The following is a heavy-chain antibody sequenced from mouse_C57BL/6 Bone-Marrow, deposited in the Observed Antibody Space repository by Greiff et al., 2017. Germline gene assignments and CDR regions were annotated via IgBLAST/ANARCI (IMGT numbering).Heavy chain of an antibody. Sequence: QVQLQQSGPGLVQPSQSLSITCTVSGFSLTSYGVHWVRQSPGKGLEWLGVIWRGGSTDYNAAFMSRLSITKDNSKSQVFFKMNSLQADDTAIYYCDKKGRFNWDCHYAMDDWGQGTSVTVSS. V-gene: IGHV2-5*01. J-gene: IGHJ4*01. CDR1: GFSLTSYG. CDR2: IWRGGST. CDR3: DKKGRFNWDCHYAMDD. D-gene: IGHD4-1*02.